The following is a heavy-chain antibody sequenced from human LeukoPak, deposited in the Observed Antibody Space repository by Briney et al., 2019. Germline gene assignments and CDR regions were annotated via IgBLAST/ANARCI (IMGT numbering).Heavy chain of an antibody. CDR3: AKAPRGNDDYFDY. Sequence: GGSLRLSCAASGFTFDDYGMHWVRQAPGKGLEWVSGISWNSGSIGYADSVEGRFTISRDNAKNSLYLQMDSLRAEDTALYYCAKAPRGNDDYFDYWGQGTLVTVSS. J-gene: IGHJ4*02. D-gene: IGHD3-16*01. V-gene: IGHV3-9*01. CDR2: ISWNSGSI. CDR1: GFTFDDYG.